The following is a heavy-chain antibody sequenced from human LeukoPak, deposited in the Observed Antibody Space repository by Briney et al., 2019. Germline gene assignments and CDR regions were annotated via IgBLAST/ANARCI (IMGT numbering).Heavy chain of an antibody. Sequence: GGSLRLSCAASGFTFSSYSMNWVRQAPGKGLAWVSGINNSGGSTYYADSVKGRFTISRDNSKNTLYLQMNSLRAEDTAVYYCAKPPGLRRLDPWGQGTLVTVSS. D-gene: IGHD5-12*01. CDR2: INNSGGST. CDR1: GFTFSSYS. V-gene: IGHV3-23*01. CDR3: AKPPGLRRLDP. J-gene: IGHJ5*02.